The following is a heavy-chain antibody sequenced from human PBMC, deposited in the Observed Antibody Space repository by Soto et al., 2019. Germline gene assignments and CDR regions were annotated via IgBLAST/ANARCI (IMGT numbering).Heavy chain of an antibody. Sequence: SETLCLTCTVSGGSISSDDYYWTWVRQPPGKGLEWIGHIYYSGSTYYNPSLKSRVTISVDTSKNQFSLKLSSVTSADTAVYYCARAPDVWGQGTLVTAPQ. CDR2: IYYSGST. CDR3: ARAPDV. CDR1: GGSISSDDYY. J-gene: IGHJ4*02. V-gene: IGHV4-31*03.